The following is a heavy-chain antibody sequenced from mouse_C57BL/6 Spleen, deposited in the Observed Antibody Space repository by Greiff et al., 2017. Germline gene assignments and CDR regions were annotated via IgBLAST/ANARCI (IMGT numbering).Heavy chain of an antibody. D-gene: IGHD2-2*01. J-gene: IGHJ4*01. V-gene: IGHV14-2*01. Sequence: VQLQQSGAELVKPGASVKLSCTASGFNIKDYYMHWVKQRTEQGLEWIGRIDPEDGETKYAPKFPGKATITADTSSNTAYLQLSSLTSEDTAVYYCASYYGYERGGAMDYWGQGTSVTVSS. CDR2: IDPEDGET. CDR1: GFNIKDYY. CDR3: ASYYGYERGGAMDY.